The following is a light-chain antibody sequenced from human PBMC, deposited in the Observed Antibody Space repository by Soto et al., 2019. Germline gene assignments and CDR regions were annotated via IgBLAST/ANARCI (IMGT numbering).Light chain of an antibody. CDR2: EAS. CDR3: QQANSFPIT. J-gene: IGKJ5*01. Sequence: DIQMTQSPAPVSSSVGDGVTSTSRASQGITNRLAWYQQKPGKAPKLLIYEASSLQSGVPSRISGSGSGTDFTLTISSLQPEDFATYYCQQANSFPITFGQGTRLEIK. V-gene: IGKV1D-12*01. CDR1: QGITNR.